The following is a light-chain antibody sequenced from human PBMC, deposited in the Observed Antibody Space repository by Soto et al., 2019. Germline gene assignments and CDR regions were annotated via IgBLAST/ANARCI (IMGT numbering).Light chain of an antibody. Sequence: QSVLTQPPSVSGAPGQRVTISCTGSSSNIGAGYDVYWYQQLPGTAPKLLIYGNSNRPSGVPDRFSGSKSGTSGSLAITGLQAEDEADYYCQSYDSSLSWVFGGGTKVTVL. CDR2: GNS. V-gene: IGLV1-40*01. CDR3: QSYDSSLSWV. CDR1: SSNIGAGYD. J-gene: IGLJ3*02.